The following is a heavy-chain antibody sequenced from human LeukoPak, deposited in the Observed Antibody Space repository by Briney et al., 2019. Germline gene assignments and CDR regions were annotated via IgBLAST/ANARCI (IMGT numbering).Heavy chain of an antibody. CDR3: ARQLKVGTFEAFDI. V-gene: IGHV4-38-2*02. J-gene: IGHJ3*02. Sequence: PSETLSLTCTVSGGSISSYYWGWIRQPPGKGLEWIGSVYHSGSTYYNPSLKSRVTISVDTSKNQFSLKLSSVTAADTAVYYCARQLKVGTFEAFDIWGQGTMVTVSS. CDR1: GGSISSYY. CDR2: VYHSGST. D-gene: IGHD1-26*01.